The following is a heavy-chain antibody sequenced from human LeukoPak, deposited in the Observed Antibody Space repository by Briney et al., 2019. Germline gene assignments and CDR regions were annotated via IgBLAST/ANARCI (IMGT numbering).Heavy chain of an antibody. CDR3: ARDSRDGGPDY. V-gene: IGHV3-21*01. CDR1: GFTFSSYT. CDR2: ISSTSSDM. Sequence: KPGGSLRLSCAASGFTFSSYTMTWVRQAPGKGLEWVSSISSTSSDMYYTDSVKGRFTISRDTAKNSLYLQMNNLRAEDTAVYYCARDSRDGGPDYWGQGTLVTVSS. D-gene: IGHD4-23*01. J-gene: IGHJ4*02.